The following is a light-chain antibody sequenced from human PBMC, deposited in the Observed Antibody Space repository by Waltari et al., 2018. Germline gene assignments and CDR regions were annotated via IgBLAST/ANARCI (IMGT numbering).Light chain of an antibody. CDR2: LGS. J-gene: IGKJ2*01. CDR1: QSLLHSNGYNY. V-gene: IGKV2-28*01. Sequence: DIVMTQSTLSLPVTPGEQASISCRSSQSLLHSNGYNYFDWYLQKPGQSPQLLIYLGSNRASGVPDRFSGSGSGTDFTLKISRVEAEDVGVYYCMQALQTVYTFGQGTKLEIK. CDR3: MQALQTVYT.